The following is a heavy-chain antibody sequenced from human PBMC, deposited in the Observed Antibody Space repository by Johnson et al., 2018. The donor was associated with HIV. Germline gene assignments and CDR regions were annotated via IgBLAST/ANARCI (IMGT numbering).Heavy chain of an antibody. CDR3: AKTYSGSNRDAFDI. D-gene: IGHD1-26*01. Sequence: VWVARIYNDGSRTTYADSVKGRFTISRDNSKNTLFLQMNSLRAEDTAVYYCAKTYSGSNRDAFDIWGQGTMVTVSS. J-gene: IGHJ3*02. V-gene: IGHV3-74*03. CDR2: IYNDGSRT.